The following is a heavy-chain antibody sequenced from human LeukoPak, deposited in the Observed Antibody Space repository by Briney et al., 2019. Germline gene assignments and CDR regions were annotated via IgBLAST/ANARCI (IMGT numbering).Heavy chain of an antibody. Sequence: GSSVKVSCMASGDTFSSYALNWVRQAPGQGLEWMGGIIPIFGTANYAQKFQGRVTITADKSTSTAYMELSSLRSEDTAVYYCARAFGYDILTGYYYYWGQGTLVTVSS. CDR3: ARAFGYDILTGYYYY. D-gene: IGHD3-9*01. J-gene: IGHJ4*02. V-gene: IGHV1-69*06. CDR1: GDTFSSYA. CDR2: IIPIFGTA.